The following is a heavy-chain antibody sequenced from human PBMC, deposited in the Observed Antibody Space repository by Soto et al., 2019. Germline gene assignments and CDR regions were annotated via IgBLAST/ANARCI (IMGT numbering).Heavy chain of an antibody. J-gene: IGHJ5*02. CDR3: ARLEAPRTTWFTGPYNGSAP. Sequence: PGESLKISCKGSGYDFNSHWIGWVRQMPGQGLEWMGIIYPGDSDTRYNPSFQGRVTISADKSSRTAYLQWSTLEASDTALYYCARLEAPRTTWFTGPYNGSAPWGEGTRVPVSS. CDR2: IYPGDSDT. D-gene: IGHD6-13*01. CDR1: GYDFNSHW. V-gene: IGHV5-51*01.